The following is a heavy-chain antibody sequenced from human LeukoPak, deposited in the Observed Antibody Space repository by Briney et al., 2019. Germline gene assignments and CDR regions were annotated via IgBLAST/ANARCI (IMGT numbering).Heavy chain of an antibody. V-gene: IGHV1-8*01. CDR1: GYTFTSYD. CDR3: ARGAARMVEIATIISFEY. J-gene: IGHJ4*02. Sequence: ASVTVSCKASGYTFTSYDINWVRQATGQGLEWMGWMNPNSGNTGYAQKFQGRVTMTRNTSISTAYMELSSLRSEDTAVYYCARGAARMVEIATIISFEYWGQGTLVTVSS. D-gene: IGHD5-24*01. CDR2: MNPNSGNT.